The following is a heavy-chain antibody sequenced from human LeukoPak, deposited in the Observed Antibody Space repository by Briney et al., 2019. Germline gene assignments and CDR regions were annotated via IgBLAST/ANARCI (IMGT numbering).Heavy chain of an antibody. CDR3: ARDPTAMVEDYFDY. CDR1: GGTFSSYA. J-gene: IGHJ4*02. D-gene: IGHD5-18*01. Sequence: GASVKVSCKASGGTFSSYAISWVRQAPGQGLEWMGGIIPIFGTANYAQKFQGRVTITADKSTSTAYMELSSLRSEDTAVYYCARDPTAMVEDYFDYWGQGTLVTVSS. CDR2: IIPIFGTA. V-gene: IGHV1-69*06.